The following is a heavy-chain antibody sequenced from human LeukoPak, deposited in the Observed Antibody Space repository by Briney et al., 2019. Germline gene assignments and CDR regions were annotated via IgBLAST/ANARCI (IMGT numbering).Heavy chain of an antibody. D-gene: IGHD3-22*01. J-gene: IGHJ4*02. CDR2: IRYDGSNK. CDR3: ARSRSGYYEDY. Sequence: GGTLRLSCAASGFTFSSYGMHWVRQAPGKGLEWVAFIRYDGSNKYYAASVKGRFTISRDNAKNSLSLQVNSLSAEDTAVYYCARSRSGYYEDYWGQGTLVTVSS. V-gene: IGHV3-30*02. CDR1: GFTFSSYG.